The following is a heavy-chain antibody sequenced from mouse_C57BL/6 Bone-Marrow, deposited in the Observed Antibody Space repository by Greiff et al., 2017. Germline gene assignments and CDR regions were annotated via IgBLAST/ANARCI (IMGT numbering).Heavy chain of an antibody. Sequence: QVQLQQSGAELARPGASVKLSCKASGYTFTSYGISWVKQRTGQGLEWIGEIYPRSGNTYYNEKFKGKATLTADKSSSTAYMELRSLTSEDSAVYFCASAGLRRRPGFAYWGQGTLVTVSA. J-gene: IGHJ3*01. CDR3: ASAGLRRRPGFAY. CDR2: IYPRSGNT. CDR1: GYTFTSYG. D-gene: IGHD2-2*01. V-gene: IGHV1-81*01.